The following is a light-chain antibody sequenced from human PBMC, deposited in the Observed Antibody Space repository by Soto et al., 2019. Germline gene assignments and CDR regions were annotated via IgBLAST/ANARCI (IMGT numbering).Light chain of an antibody. CDR2: AAS. CDR3: QQSYTTPRT. J-gene: IGKJ1*01. V-gene: IGKV1-39*01. CDR1: QSISTY. Sequence: DIEMTQSPSSLSASVGDRVTITCRASQSISTYLNWYQQRPGKAPNLLIYAASSLQSGVPSRFSGSVSGTEFTLTISSLQPEDFATYYCQQSYTTPRTFGQGTEVEIK.